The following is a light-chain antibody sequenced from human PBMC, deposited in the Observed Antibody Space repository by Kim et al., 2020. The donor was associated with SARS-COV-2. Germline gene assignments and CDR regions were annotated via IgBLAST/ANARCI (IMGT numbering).Light chain of an antibody. CDR3: LLSTGSSYV. Sequence: PGGTVTLTCASSPGTVTNADYTNWFQQKPGQAPRALIYSTYNRQSWTPARFSGSLLGGKAALTLSGVQPEDEADYYCLLSTGSSYVFGTGTKVTVL. V-gene: IGLV7-43*01. CDR1: PGTVTNADY. CDR2: STY. J-gene: IGLJ1*01.